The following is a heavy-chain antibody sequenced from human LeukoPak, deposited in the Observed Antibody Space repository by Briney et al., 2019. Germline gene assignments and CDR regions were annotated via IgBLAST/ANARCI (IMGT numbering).Heavy chain of an antibody. CDR2: INPSGSGT. Sequence: ASVKVSCKASGYTFTSYYMHWVRQAPGQGLAWMGIINPSGSGTTYAQKFQGRVTMTRATSTSTVYMELSSLRSEDTAVYYCARSTDLFYFDYWGQGTLVTVSS. CDR3: ARSTDLFYFDY. CDR1: GYTFTSYY. J-gene: IGHJ4*02. V-gene: IGHV1-46*01. D-gene: IGHD3-3*01.